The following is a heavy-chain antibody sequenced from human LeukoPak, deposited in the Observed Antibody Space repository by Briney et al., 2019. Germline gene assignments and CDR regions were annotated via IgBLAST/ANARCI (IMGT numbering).Heavy chain of an antibody. J-gene: IGHJ4*02. D-gene: IGHD6-19*01. CDR2: INPNSGGT. CDR1: GYTFTGYY. CDR3: ARTNIAVTGTGLDY. Sequence: ASVKVSCKASGYTFTGYYMHWVRQAPGQGLEWMGWINPNSGGTNYAQKFQGWVTMTRDTSISTAYMKLSRLRSDDTAVYYCARTNIAVTGTGLDYWGQGTLVTVSS. V-gene: IGHV1-2*04.